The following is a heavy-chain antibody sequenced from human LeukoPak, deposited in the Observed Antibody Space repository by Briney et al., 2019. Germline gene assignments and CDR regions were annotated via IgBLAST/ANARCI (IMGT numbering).Heavy chain of an antibody. D-gene: IGHD3-22*01. V-gene: IGHV4-4*07. CDR2: IYSSGST. CDR1: GGSINTYY. Sequence: SETLSLTCTVSGGSINTYYWSWIRRPAGKGLEWIGRIYSSGSTNYNPSLKSRITMSVDMSKNQFSPRLSSVTAADTAVYYCARVRYYYDGSGNNAYYFDLWGQGTLVTVSS. J-gene: IGHJ4*02. CDR3: ARVRYYYDGSGNNAYYFDL.